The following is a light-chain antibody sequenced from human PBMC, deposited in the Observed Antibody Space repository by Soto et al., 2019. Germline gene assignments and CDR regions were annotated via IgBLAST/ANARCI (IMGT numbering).Light chain of an antibody. J-gene: IGLJ2*01. Sequence: QSVLTQPPSAPGTPGQRVTISCSGSSSNFGRNTVNWYQQLPGTAPKLLIYANNQRPSGVPDRISGSKSGTSASLAISGLQSEDEADYYCASWDDSLNDYVVFGGGTKLTVL. CDR1: SSNFGRNT. V-gene: IGLV1-44*01. CDR3: ASWDDSLNDYVV. CDR2: ANN.